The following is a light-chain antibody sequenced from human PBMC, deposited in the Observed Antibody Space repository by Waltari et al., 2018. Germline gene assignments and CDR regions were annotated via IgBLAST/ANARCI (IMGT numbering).Light chain of an antibody. J-gene: IGLJ2*01. V-gene: IGLV3-25*03. Sequence: SYELTQPPSVSVSPGQTARITCFGDALPRQYSFWYQQRSGQAPVLVIYKDTERPSGIPERFSGSSSGTRVTLTISGVQAQDEADYYCQSTDNSGTYVVFGGGTKLTVL. CDR2: KDT. CDR3: QSTDNSGTYVV. CDR1: ALPRQY.